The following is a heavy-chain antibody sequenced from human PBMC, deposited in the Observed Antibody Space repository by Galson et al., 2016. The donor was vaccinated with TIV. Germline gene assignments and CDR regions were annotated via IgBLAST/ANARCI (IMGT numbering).Heavy chain of an antibody. CDR2: ISAYNGDI. Sequence: SVKVSCKASGYSFLSYGMTWVRQAPGRGLEWLGWISAYNGDIKSARKFQGRVTMTTDTSTNTAYMELRSLGSDDTAVYYCATELYCSSISCDYYYGLDVWGHGTTVTVSS. CDR3: ATELYCSSISCDYYYGLDV. D-gene: IGHD2-2*01. V-gene: IGHV1-18*04. CDR1: GYSFLSYG. J-gene: IGHJ6*02.